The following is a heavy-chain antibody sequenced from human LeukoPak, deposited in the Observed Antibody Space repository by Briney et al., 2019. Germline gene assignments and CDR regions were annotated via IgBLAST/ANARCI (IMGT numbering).Heavy chain of an antibody. CDR3: ARSIVVVLAAGTVWFDP. CDR1: GGSISSYY. V-gene: IGHV4-59*01. CDR2: IYYSGST. D-gene: IGHD2-2*01. J-gene: IGHJ5*02. Sequence: SETLSLTCTVSGGSISSYYWSWIRQPPGRGLEWIAYIYYSGSTNYNPSLKSRVTISVDTSKNQFSLKLSSVTAADTAVYYCARSIVVVLAAGTVWFDPWGQGTLVTVSS.